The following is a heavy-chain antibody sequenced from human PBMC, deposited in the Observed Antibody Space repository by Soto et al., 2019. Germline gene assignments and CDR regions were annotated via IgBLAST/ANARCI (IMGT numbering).Heavy chain of an antibody. D-gene: IGHD6-19*01. J-gene: IGHJ6*03. CDR3: ARGTWGIAVAGPYYYYYMDV. V-gene: IGHV4-34*01. CDR1: GGSFSGYY. Sequence: QVQLQQWGAGLLKPSETLSLTCAVYGGSFSGYYWSWIRQPPGKGLEWIGEINHSGSTNYNPSLKSRVTISVDTSKNQFSLKLSSGTAADTAVYYCARGTWGIAVAGPYYYYYMDVWGKGTTVTVSS. CDR2: INHSGST.